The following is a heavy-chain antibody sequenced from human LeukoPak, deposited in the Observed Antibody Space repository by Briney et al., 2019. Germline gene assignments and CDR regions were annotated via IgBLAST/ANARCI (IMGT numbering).Heavy chain of an antibody. D-gene: IGHD2-2*01. Sequence: SETLSLTCAVYGGSFSGYYWSWIRQPPGKGLEWIGEINHGGSTNYNPSLKSRVTISVDTSKNQFSLKLSSVTAADTAVYYWARAPGGYCSSTSCRIYAFDIWGQGTMVTVSS. CDR2: INHGGST. J-gene: IGHJ3*02. CDR3: ARAPGGYCSSTSCRIYAFDI. CDR1: GGSFSGYY. V-gene: IGHV4-34*01.